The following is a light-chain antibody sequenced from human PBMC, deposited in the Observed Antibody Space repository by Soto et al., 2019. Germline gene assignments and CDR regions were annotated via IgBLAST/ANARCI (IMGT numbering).Light chain of an antibody. CDR2: GAS. CDR1: ETISTF. Sequence: DIQLTQSPSSLSASLGDSITITCRASETISTFLNWYQVQPGKAPRLLVYGASYLQVGVPVRFRASGSGTLFTLTIDNLQREDLASYFCQQFFSAALTFGGGTRVDI. V-gene: IGKV1-39*01. J-gene: IGKJ4*01. CDR3: QQFFSAALT.